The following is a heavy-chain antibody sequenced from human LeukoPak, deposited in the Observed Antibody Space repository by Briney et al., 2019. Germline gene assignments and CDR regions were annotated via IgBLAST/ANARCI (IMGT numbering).Heavy chain of an antibody. V-gene: IGHV3-11*01. CDR3: ARDSPGSAWFDP. CDR1: VFTFSDYY. J-gene: IGHJ5*02. Sequence: GGSLRLSYATSVFTFSDYYMSWIRQAPGKGLEWLSYISGSGSDINYADSVKGRFTVSRDNAKSALYLQMNSLRAEDTAVYYCARDSPGSAWFDPWGQGTLVTVSS. D-gene: IGHD3-10*01. CDR2: ISGSGSDI.